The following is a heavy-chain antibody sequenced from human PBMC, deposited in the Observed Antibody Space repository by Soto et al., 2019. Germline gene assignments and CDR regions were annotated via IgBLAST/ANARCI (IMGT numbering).Heavy chain of an antibody. J-gene: IGHJ4*02. D-gene: IGHD3-16*02. Sequence: PSETLSLTCTVSGGSISSGDYYWSWIRQPPGKGLEWIGYIYYSGSTYYNPSLKSRVTISVDTSKNQFSLKLSSVTAADTAVYYCARVFRGSYRPYYFDYWGQGTPVTVSS. CDR3: ARVFRGSYRPYYFDY. CDR1: GGSISSGDYY. V-gene: IGHV4-30-4*01. CDR2: IYYSGST.